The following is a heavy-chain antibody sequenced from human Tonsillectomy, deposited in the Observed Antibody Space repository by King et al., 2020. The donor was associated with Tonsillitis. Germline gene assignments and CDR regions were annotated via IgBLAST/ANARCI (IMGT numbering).Heavy chain of an antibody. V-gene: IGHV3-21*01. Sequence: VQLVESGGGLVKPGGSLRLSCAASGLTFSSYSMNWVRQAPGKGLGWVSSISIISSYIYYADSVKGRFTISRDNAKNSLYLQMKSLKAEDTAVYYCARDRDIVLMVYATRYFDYWGQGTLVTVSS. D-gene: IGHD2-8*01. J-gene: IGHJ4*02. CDR2: ISIISSYI. CDR1: GLTFSSYS. CDR3: ARDRDIVLMVYATRYFDY.